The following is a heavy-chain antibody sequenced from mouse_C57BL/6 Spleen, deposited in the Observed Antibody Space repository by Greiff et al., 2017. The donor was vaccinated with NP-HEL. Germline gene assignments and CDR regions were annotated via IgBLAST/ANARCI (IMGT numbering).Heavy chain of an antibody. V-gene: IGHV1-55*01. J-gene: IGHJ3*01. CDR2: IYPGSGST. CDR3: AWDYDGAWFAY. Sequence: VQLQQPGAELVMPGASVKLSCKASGYTFTSYWMHWVKQRPGQGLEWIGDIYPGSGSTNYNEKFKSKATLTVDTSSSTAYMQLSSLTSEDSAVYYCAWDYDGAWFAYWGQGTLVTVSA. D-gene: IGHD2-4*01. CDR1: GYTFTSYW.